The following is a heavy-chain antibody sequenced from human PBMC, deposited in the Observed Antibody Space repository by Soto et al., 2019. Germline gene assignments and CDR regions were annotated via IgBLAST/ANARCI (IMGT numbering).Heavy chain of an antibody. Sequence: SVKVSCKASGFTFTSSAVQWVRQARGQRLEWIGWIVVGSGNTNYAQKFQERVTITRDMSTSTAYMELSSLRSEDTAVYYCAADIVVVVAATSFQHWGQGTLVTVSS. V-gene: IGHV1-58*01. CDR1: GFTFTSSA. CDR3: AADIVVVVAATSFQH. D-gene: IGHD2-15*01. CDR2: IVVGSGNT. J-gene: IGHJ1*01.